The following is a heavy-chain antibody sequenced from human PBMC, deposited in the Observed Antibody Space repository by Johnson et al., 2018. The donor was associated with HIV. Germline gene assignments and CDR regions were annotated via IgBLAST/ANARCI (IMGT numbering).Heavy chain of an antibody. CDR3: AKALEGASSDHSPHDAFDI. Sequence: VHLVESGGGVVQPGGSLRLSCAASGFTVSSNYMSWVRQAPGKGLEWVSGISWNSGSIGYADSVKGRFTISRDNAKNSLYLQMNSLRAEDTALYYCAKALEGASSDHSPHDAFDIWGQGTMVTVSS. CDR1: GFTVSSNY. V-gene: IGHV3-9*01. J-gene: IGHJ3*02. CDR2: ISWNSGSI. D-gene: IGHD6-6*01.